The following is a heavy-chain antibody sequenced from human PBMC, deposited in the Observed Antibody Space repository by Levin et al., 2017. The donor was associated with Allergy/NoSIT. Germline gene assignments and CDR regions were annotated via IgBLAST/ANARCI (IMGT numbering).Heavy chain of an antibody. CDR3: AIPTTMVRGKLLDY. CDR2: IYSGGSS. J-gene: IGHJ4*02. Sequence: PGGSLRLSCAASGFTVSSNSMSWVRQAPGKGLEWVSIIYSGGSSYYADSVKGRFTISRDNSKNTLYLQMNSLRAEDTAVYYCAIPTTMVRGKLLDYWGQGTLVTVSS. V-gene: IGHV3-53*01. D-gene: IGHD3-10*01. CDR1: GFTVSSNS.